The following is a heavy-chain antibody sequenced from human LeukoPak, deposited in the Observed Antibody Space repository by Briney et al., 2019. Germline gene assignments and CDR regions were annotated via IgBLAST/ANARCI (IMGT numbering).Heavy chain of an antibody. CDR2: ITHSGST. CDR3: ARVSSGSFDY. Sequence: SETLSLTCAVNGGSFSGYYWSWIRQPPGKGLEWIGEITHSGSTNYNPSLKSRVTMSVDTSKNQFSLKLSSVTAADTAVYYCARVSSGSFDYWGQGTLVTVSS. D-gene: IGHD1-26*01. J-gene: IGHJ4*02. V-gene: IGHV4-34*01. CDR1: GGSFSGYY.